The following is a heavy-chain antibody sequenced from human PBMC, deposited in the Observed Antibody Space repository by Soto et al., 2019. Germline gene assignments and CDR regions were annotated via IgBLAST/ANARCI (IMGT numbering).Heavy chain of an antibody. CDR3: ASSYYYGSGTYYQRPIDY. CDR1: GGSISSYY. Sequence: PSETLSLTCTVSGGSISSYYWSWIRQPPGKRLEWIGYLYYSGSTNYNPSLKSRVTISVDTSKNQFSLKVRSVTAADTAVYYCASSYYYGSGTYYQRPIDYWGQGTLVTVSS. CDR2: LYYSGST. J-gene: IGHJ4*02. D-gene: IGHD3-10*01. V-gene: IGHV4-59*08.